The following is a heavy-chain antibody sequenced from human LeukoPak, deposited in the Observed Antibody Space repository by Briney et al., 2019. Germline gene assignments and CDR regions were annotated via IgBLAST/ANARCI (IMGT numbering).Heavy chain of an antibody. CDR3: ARGGVVITFEGMRTFDY. Sequence: SETLSLTCAVYGGSLSSYYWSWIRQPPGKGLEWIGEINHSGSTNYNPSLKSRVTISVDTSKNQFSLKLSSVTAADTAVYYCARGGVVITFEGMRTFDYWGQGTLVTVSS. V-gene: IGHV4-34*01. CDR1: GGSLSSYY. D-gene: IGHD3-3*01. CDR2: INHSGST. J-gene: IGHJ4*02.